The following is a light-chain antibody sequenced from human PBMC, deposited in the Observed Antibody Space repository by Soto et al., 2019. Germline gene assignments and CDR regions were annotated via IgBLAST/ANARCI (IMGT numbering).Light chain of an antibody. CDR1: QTISRW. J-gene: IGKJ5*01. CDR2: DAS. Sequence: DIRLTQPPSTLSATVCDEVTITCRASQTISRWLAWYQQKPGRAPKLLIYDASTLESGVPSRFSGSGSETEFTFTISRLQPDDFATDFGHSRAFGHGTRLEIK. V-gene: IGKV1-5*01. CDR3: HSRA.